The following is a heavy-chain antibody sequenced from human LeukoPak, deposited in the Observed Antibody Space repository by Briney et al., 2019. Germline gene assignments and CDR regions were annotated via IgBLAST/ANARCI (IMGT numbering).Heavy chain of an antibody. D-gene: IGHD1-26*01. Sequence: GGSLRLSCAASGFTFSSYSMNWVRQAPGKGLEWVSSISSSSSYIYYADSVKGRFTISRDSSRNTLFLHMNTLRAEDTAIYYCAKDRTVGASYWYFDLWGRGTLVTVSS. V-gene: IGHV3-21*04. CDR1: GFTFSSYS. J-gene: IGHJ2*01. CDR2: ISSSSSYI. CDR3: AKDRTVGASYWYFDL.